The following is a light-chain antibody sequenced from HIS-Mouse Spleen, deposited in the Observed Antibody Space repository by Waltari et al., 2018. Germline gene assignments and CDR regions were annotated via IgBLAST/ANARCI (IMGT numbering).Light chain of an antibody. CDR2: GAS. CDR1: HSVSSSY. Sequence: EIVLTQSPGTLSLSPGDRATLSCRASHSVSSSYLAWYQQKPGQAPRLLIYGASSRATGIPDRFSGSGSGTDFTLTISRLEPEDFAVYYCQQYGSSPRGTFGQGTKVEIK. CDR3: QQYGSSPRGT. V-gene: IGKV3-20*01. J-gene: IGKJ1*01.